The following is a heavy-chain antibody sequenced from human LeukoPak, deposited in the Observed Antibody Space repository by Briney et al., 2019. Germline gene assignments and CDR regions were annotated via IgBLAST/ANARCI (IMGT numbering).Heavy chain of an antibody. D-gene: IGHD3-9*01. CDR1: GVSFSSGDYY. J-gene: IGHJ5*02. CDR2: IYYSGST. V-gene: IGHV4-30-4*08. CDR3: ARDQNYDTTEGFDP. Sequence: SETLSLTCTVSGVSFSSGDYYWSWIRQPPGKGLEWIGYIYYSGSTYYNPSLKSRVTIPVDTSKNQFSLKLSSVTAADTAVYYCARDQNYDTTEGFDPWGQGTLVTVSS.